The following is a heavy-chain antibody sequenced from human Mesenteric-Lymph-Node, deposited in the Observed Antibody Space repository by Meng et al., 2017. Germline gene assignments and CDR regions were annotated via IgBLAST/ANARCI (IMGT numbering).Heavy chain of an antibody. CDR3: VRNWGVSGGWSGMDV. J-gene: IGHJ6*02. Sequence: GESLKISCAASGFTFSSYEMNWVRQAPGKGLEWVSYISSSSSTYIYYADSVRGRFTISRDDAKKLLHLQMNSLRDEDTAVYYCVRNWGVSGGWSGMDVWGQGTTVTVSS. D-gene: IGHD6-19*01. V-gene: IGHV3-48*03. CDR2: ISSSSSTYI. CDR1: GFTFSSYE.